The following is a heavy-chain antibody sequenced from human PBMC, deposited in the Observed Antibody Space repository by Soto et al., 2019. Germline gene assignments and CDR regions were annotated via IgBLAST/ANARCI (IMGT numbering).Heavy chain of an antibody. J-gene: IGHJ4*02. D-gene: IGHD2-2*02. CDR2: ISGSGGST. CDR3: AKDGSAIVVAPAAIFPYFDY. V-gene: IGHV3-23*01. CDR1: GFTFSSYA. Sequence: GGSLRLSCAASGFTFSSYAMILVRQAPGKGLECVSAISGSGGSTYYADSVKGRFTISRDNSKNTLYLQMNSLRAEDTAVYYCAKDGSAIVVAPAAIFPYFDYWGQGTLVTVSS.